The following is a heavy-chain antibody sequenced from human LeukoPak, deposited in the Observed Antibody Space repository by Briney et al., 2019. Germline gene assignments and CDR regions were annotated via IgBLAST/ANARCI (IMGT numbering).Heavy chain of an antibody. CDR1: GGSISSYY. J-gene: IGHJ4*02. Sequence: SETLSLTCTVSGGSISSYYWSWIRQPPGKGLEWIGYIYYSGSTNYNPSLKSQVTISVDTSKNQFSLKLSSVTAADTAVYYCARFPGGYDSGYWGQGTLVTVSS. V-gene: IGHV4-59*01. CDR3: ARFPGGYDSGY. CDR2: IYYSGST. D-gene: IGHD2-2*01.